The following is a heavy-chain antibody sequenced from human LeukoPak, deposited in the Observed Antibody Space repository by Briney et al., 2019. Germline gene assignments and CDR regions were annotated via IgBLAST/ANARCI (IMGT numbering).Heavy chain of an antibody. CDR2: IFFRGST. D-gene: IGHD3/OR15-3a*01. J-gene: IGHJ6*04. CDR3: ARHEGDDFWTAFPNYNYALDV. Sequence: SETLPLTCTVSGGSISGYYWSWIRQPPGKGLEWIGFIFFRGSTNYNPSLTSRVTMSVNTSKNHFSLKLSSVTAADTAVYYCARHEGDDFWTAFPNYNYALDVWGKGTTVTVSS. V-gene: IGHV4-59*08. CDR1: GGSISGYY.